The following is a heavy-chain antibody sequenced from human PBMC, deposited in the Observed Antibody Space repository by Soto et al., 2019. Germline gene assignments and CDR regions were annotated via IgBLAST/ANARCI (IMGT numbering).Heavy chain of an antibody. CDR2: ISGSGGST. V-gene: IGHV3-23*01. Sequence: PGGSLRLSCAASGFTFSSYAMSWVRQAPGKGLEWVSAISGSGGSTYYADSVKGRFTISRDNSKNTLYLQMNSLRAEDTAAYYCAKDPYSSSWYANWFDPWGQGTLVTVSS. CDR1: GFTFSSYA. CDR3: AKDPYSSSWYANWFDP. D-gene: IGHD6-13*01. J-gene: IGHJ5*02.